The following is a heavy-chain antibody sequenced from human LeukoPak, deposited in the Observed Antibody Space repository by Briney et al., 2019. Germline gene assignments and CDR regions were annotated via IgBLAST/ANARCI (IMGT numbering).Heavy chain of an antibody. CDR2: IYSGGST. CDR1: GFTVSSNY. CDR3: ARQYSSGWYYYDY. Sequence: GGSLRLSCAASGFTVSSNYMSWVRQAPGKGLEWVSVIYSGGSTYYADSVKDRFTISRDNSKNTLYLQMNSLRVEDTAVYYCARQYSSGWYYYDYWGQGTLVTVSS. D-gene: IGHD6-19*01. V-gene: IGHV3-66*04. J-gene: IGHJ4*02.